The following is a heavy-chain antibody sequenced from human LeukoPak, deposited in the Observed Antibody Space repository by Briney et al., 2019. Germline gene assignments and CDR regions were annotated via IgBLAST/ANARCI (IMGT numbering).Heavy chain of an antibody. J-gene: IGHJ4*02. CDR3: ARDVMGLATDY. Sequence: ASVKVSCKASGYTFTSYAMHWVRQAPGQRLEWMGWINAGNGDTKYSQKFQGRVTITRDTSASTAYMELSSPRSEDTAVYYCARDVMGLATDYWGQGTLVTVSS. V-gene: IGHV1-3*01. CDR1: GYTFTSYA. CDR2: INAGNGDT. D-gene: IGHD6-19*01.